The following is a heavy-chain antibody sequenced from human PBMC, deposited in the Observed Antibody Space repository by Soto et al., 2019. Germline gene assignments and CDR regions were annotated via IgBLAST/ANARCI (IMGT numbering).Heavy chain of an antibody. CDR2: IIPVFNTT. D-gene: IGHD6-19*01. Sequence: QVHLVQSEAEVKKPGSSVKVSCKASGGTFRSYTVSWVRQAPGQGLEWVGGIIPVFNTTYYAQKFQGRVTILADKSTSTAYMELSNFRSEDTAVYYCARSLGRGWTPYWGQGTLVTGSS. V-gene: IGHV1-69*06. J-gene: IGHJ4*02. CDR1: GGTFRSYT. CDR3: ARSLGRGWTPY.